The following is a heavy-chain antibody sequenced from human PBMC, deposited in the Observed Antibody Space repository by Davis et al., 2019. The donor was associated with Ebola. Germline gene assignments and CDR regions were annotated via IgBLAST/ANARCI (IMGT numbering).Heavy chain of an antibody. J-gene: IGHJ6*04. CDR1: GFTVSSNY. CDR3: ASQTAMVTRYYGMDV. V-gene: IGHV3-53*01. D-gene: IGHD5-18*01. CDR2: IYSGGST. Sequence: GESLKISCAASGFTVSSNYMSWVRQAPGKGLEWVSVIYSGGSTYYADSVKGRFTISRDNSQNTLYLQMNSLRAEDTAVYYCASQTAMVTRYYGMDVWGKGTTVTVSS.